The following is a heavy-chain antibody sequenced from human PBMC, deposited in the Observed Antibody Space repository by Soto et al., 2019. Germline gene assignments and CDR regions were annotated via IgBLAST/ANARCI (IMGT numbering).Heavy chain of an antibody. CDR1: GFSFRNAW. CDR3: TTGSVQAV. D-gene: IGHD1-1*01. J-gene: IGHJ6*02. V-gene: IGHV3-15*07. Sequence: GGSLRLSCAASGFSFRNAWMNWVRQAPGKGLEWVGRIKRKIEGEKTDYAAPVKGRFTISRDDSKNTLHLQMNSLKADDTALYYCTTGSVQAVWGQGTTVTVCS. CDR2: IKRKIEGEKT.